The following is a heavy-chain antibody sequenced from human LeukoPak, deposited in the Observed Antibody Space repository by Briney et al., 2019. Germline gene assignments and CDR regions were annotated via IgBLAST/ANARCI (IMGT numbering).Heavy chain of an antibody. CDR2: IWYDGSNK. CDR3: ARDPLSFLDYYSGMDV. Sequence: GGSLRLSCAASGFTFSSYGMHWVRQAPGKGLEWVAVIWYDGSNKYYADSVKGRFTISRDNSKNTLYLQMNSLRAEDTAVYYCARDPLSFLDYYSGMDVWGQGTTVTVSS. V-gene: IGHV3-33*01. D-gene: IGHD2-15*01. CDR1: GFTFSSYG. J-gene: IGHJ6*02.